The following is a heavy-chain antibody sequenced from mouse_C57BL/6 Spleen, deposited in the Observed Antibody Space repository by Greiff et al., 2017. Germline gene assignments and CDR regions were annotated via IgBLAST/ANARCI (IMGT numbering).Heavy chain of an antibody. Sequence: EVMLVESGAELVKPGASVKLSCTASGFNIKDYYMHWVKQRTEQGLEWIGRIDPEDGETKYAPKFPGKATITAATSSHTAYLQLSSLTAEDTAVYYCARGGYYDYDVYYAMDYWGQGTSVTVSS. V-gene: IGHV14-2*01. CDR2: IDPEDGET. J-gene: IGHJ4*01. D-gene: IGHD2-4*01. CDR3: ARGGYYDYDVYYAMDY. CDR1: GFNIKDYY.